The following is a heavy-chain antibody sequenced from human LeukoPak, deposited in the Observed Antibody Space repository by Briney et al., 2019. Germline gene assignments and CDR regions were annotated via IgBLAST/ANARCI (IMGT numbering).Heavy chain of an antibody. D-gene: IGHD3-16*01. V-gene: IGHV3-64*01. CDR2: ISSNGGGT. CDR3: ARVYNFRVGDYDYVWGSPAMYYFDY. J-gene: IGHJ4*02. CDR1: GFTFSGYA. Sequence: GGSLRLSCAASGFTFSGYAIQWVRQAPGKGLEYVSAISSNGGGTFYATSVKGRFTNSRDNAKNTLYLQMGSLRAEDMAVYYCARVYNFRVGDYDYVWGSPAMYYFDYWGQGTLVTVSS.